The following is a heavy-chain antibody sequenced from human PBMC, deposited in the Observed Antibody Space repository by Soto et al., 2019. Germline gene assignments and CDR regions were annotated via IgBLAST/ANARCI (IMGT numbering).Heavy chain of an antibody. CDR1: GFTFSSYA. CDR3: ARVDERIELRFLEWLEGGYYYYGMDV. Sequence: SLRLSCAASGFTFSSYAMHWVRQAPGKVLEWVAVISYDGSNKYYADSVKGRFTISRDNSKNTLYLQMNSLRAEDTAVYYCARVDERIELRFLEWLEGGYYYYGMDVWGQGTTVTVSS. J-gene: IGHJ6*02. V-gene: IGHV3-30-3*01. CDR2: ISYDGSNK. D-gene: IGHD3-3*01.